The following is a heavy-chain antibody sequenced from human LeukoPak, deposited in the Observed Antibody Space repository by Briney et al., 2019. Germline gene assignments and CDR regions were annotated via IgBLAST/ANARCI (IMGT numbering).Heavy chain of an antibody. Sequence: GESLKISCKGSGYSFTSYWIGWVRQMPGKGLEWMGIIYPGDSDTRYSPSFQGQVTISADKSISTAYLQWSSLKASDTAMYYCARGGYSSSWLAVNWFDPWGQGTLVTVSS. J-gene: IGHJ5*02. V-gene: IGHV5-51*01. CDR1: GYSFTSYW. CDR3: ARGGYSSSWLAVNWFDP. CDR2: IYPGDSDT. D-gene: IGHD6-13*01.